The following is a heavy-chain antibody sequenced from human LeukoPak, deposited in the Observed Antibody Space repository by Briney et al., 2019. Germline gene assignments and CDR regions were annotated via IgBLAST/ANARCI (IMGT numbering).Heavy chain of an antibody. D-gene: IGHD3-22*01. CDR1: GFTFSSYS. CDR3: ARDETYDYESNGYLDF. Sequence: GGSLRLSCAASGFTFSSYSMNWVRQAPGKGLEWVSSISSSSYIYYADSVKGRFTISRDNAENLVYLQMSSLRAEDTAIYYCARDETYDYESNGYLDFWGQGTVVTVSS. CDR2: ISSSSYI. V-gene: IGHV3-21*01. J-gene: IGHJ4*02.